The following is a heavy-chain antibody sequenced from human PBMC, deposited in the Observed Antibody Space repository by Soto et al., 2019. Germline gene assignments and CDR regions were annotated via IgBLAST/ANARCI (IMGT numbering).Heavy chain of an antibody. V-gene: IGHV1-18*01. CDR1: GYTFTSYG. CDR3: ARDPPTMLHDFDC. CDR2: ISAYNGNT. D-gene: IGHD2-15*01. J-gene: IGHJ4*02. Sequence: GASVKVSCKASGYTFTSYGISWVRQAPGQGLEWMGWISAYNGNTNYAQKLQGRVTISPDTSKNQFSLQLNAVTPDDTAVYYCARDPPTMLHDFDCWGQGTLVTVSS.